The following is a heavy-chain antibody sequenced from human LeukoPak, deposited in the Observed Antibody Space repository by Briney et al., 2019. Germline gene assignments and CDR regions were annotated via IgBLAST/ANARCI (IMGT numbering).Heavy chain of an antibody. Sequence: GGSLRLSCAASGFTFSSYAMSWVRQAPGKGLEWVSAISGSGGSTYYADSVKGRFTISRDNSKNTLYLQMNSLRAEDTAVYYCAKDARYYYDRSGYYYGYWGQGTLVTVSS. J-gene: IGHJ4*02. D-gene: IGHD3-22*01. CDR2: ISGSGGST. CDR3: AKDARYYYDRSGYYYGY. V-gene: IGHV3-23*01. CDR1: GFTFSSYA.